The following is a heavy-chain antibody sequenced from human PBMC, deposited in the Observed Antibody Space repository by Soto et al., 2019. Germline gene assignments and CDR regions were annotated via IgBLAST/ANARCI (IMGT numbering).Heavy chain of an antibody. CDR1: GGSISSGNYY. Sequence: SETLSLTCTVSGGSISSGNYYWSWIRQPPGKGLEWIGFISYSGSTYYNASLKSRVTISVDTSKNQFSLNLGFVTAADTAVYYCATMGTPATGLYYFDYWGQGTLVNVSS. D-gene: IGHD1-7*01. CDR2: ISYSGST. CDR3: ATMGTPATGLYYFDY. V-gene: IGHV4-30-4*01. J-gene: IGHJ4*02.